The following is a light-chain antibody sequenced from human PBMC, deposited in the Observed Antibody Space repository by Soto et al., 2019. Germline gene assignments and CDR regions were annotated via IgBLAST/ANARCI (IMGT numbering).Light chain of an antibody. CDR3: HQYGSSQFT. V-gene: IGKV3-20*01. CDR1: QSVSSSY. J-gene: IGKJ3*01. Sequence: EIVLTQSPGTLSLSPGERATLSCRASQSVSSSYLAWYQQKPGQAPRLIIYGASSRATGIPDRFSGSGSGTDFTLTISRLEPEDFAVYYCHQYGSSQFTFGPGTKVDIK. CDR2: GAS.